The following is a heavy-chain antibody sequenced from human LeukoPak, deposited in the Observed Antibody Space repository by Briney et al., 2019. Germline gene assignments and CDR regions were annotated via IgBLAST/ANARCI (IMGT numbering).Heavy chain of an antibody. Sequence: ASVKVSCKASGYTFTSYDINWVRQATGQGLEWMGWMNPNSGNTGYAQKFQGRVTMTRNTSISTAYMELSSLRSEDTAVYYCARMRSIAAAGTPVGSYWGQGTLVTVSS. CDR2: MNPNSGNT. CDR3: ARMRSIAAAGTPVGSY. J-gene: IGHJ4*02. V-gene: IGHV1-8*01. CDR1: GYTFTSYD. D-gene: IGHD6-13*01.